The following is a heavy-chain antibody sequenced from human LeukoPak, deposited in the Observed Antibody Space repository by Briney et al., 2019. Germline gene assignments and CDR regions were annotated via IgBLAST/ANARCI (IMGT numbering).Heavy chain of an antibody. CDR3: ARAQALVTMVRGVFDY. Sequence: ASVKVSCKASGGTFSSYAISWVRQAPGQGLEWMGGIIPIFGTANYAQKFQGRVTMTRDTSISTAYMELSRLRSDDTAVYYCARAQALVTMVRGVFDYWGQGTLVTVSS. J-gene: IGHJ4*02. CDR2: IIPIFGTA. CDR1: GGTFSSYA. V-gene: IGHV1-69*05. D-gene: IGHD3-10*01.